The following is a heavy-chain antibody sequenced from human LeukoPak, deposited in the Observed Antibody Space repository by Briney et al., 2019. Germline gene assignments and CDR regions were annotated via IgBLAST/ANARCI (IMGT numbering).Heavy chain of an antibody. Sequence: SETLSLTCAVYGGSFSGYYWSWIRQPPGKGLEWIGEISHSGSTNYNPSLKSRVTISVDTSKNQFSLKLSSVTAADTAVYYCARGGYSPFDYWGQGTLVTVSS. V-gene: IGHV4-34*01. CDR3: ARGGYSPFDY. D-gene: IGHD5-18*01. J-gene: IGHJ4*02. CDR2: ISHSGST. CDR1: GGSFSGYY.